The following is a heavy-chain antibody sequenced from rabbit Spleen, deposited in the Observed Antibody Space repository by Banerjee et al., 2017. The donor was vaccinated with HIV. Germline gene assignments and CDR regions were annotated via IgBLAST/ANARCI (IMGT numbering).Heavy chain of an antibody. V-gene: IGHV1S45*01. CDR3: ARAIVPWLGLTRLDL. D-gene: IGHD4-1*01. J-gene: IGHJ3*01. CDR2: INMVTGKS. CDR1: GLDFSGSYW. Sequence: QQQLVESGGGLVKPGASLTLTCTASGLDFSGSYWICWVRQAPGKGLEWITCINMVTGKSVYASWAKGRFIMSRTSSTTVTLQMTSLTVADTATYFCARAIVPWLGLTRLDLWGQWTLVTVS.